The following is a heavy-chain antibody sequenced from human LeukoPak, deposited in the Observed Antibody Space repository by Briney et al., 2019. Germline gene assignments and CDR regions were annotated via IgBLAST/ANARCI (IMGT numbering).Heavy chain of an antibody. CDR3: ARQGGFSFDY. Sequence: SETLSLTCIVSGGSISSSSHYWGWIRQPPGKGMEWIGSIYYSGSTYYNPSLKSPVTISVDTSKNQFSLKLSSVTAADTAVYYCARQGGFSFDYWGQGTLVTVSS. J-gene: IGHJ4*02. CDR2: IYYSGST. CDR1: GGSISSSSHY. V-gene: IGHV4-39*01. D-gene: IGHD2-15*01.